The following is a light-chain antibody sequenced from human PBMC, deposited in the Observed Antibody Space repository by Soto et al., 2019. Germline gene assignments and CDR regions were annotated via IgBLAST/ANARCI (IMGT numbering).Light chain of an antibody. J-gene: IGLJ2*01. Sequence: QSVLTQPPSVSAAPGQKVTISCSGSSSNIGNNYVSWYQQLPGTAPKLRIYDNSKRPSGIPDRFSGSKSGTSATLGITGLQAGDEADYYCGTWDSSLSAGVFGGGTKLTVL. CDR2: DNS. V-gene: IGLV1-51*01. CDR1: SSNIGNNY. CDR3: GTWDSSLSAGV.